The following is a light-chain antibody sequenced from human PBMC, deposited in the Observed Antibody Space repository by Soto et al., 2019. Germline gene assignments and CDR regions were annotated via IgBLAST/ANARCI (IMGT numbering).Light chain of an antibody. Sequence: ENVLTQSPATLSLSPGERATLSCRASQNVGSRYLAWYQQKPGQAPRLLIYGTSNRATGIPDRFSGSGSGTDFSLTISSLEPGDLAVYYCQQYGSSPRTFGQGTKVDIK. CDR3: QQYGSSPRT. CDR2: GTS. V-gene: IGKV3-20*01. J-gene: IGKJ1*01. CDR1: QNVGSRY.